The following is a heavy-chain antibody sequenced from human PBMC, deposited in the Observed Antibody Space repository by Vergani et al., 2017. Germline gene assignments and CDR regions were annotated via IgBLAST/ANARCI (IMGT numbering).Heavy chain of an antibody. CDR2: INPSGGST. D-gene: IGHD5-18*01. J-gene: IGHJ4*02. CDR3: AREAVDTAMTAPWLDY. V-gene: IGHV1-46*01. CDR1: GYTFTSYY. Sequence: QVQLVQSGAEVKKPGASVQVSCKASGYTFTSYYMHWVRQAPGQGLEWMGIINPSGGSTSYAQKFQGRVTMTRDTSTSTVYMELSRLRSEDTAVYYCAREAVDTAMTAPWLDYWGQGTLVTVSS.